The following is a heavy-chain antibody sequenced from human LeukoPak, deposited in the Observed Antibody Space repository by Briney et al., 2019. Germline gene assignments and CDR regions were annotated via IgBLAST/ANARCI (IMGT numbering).Heavy chain of an antibody. CDR1: GYNFATYW. D-gene: IGHD1-26*01. V-gene: IGHV5-51*01. CDR2: FYPLRSEA. J-gene: IGHJ3*01. Sequence: GESLKISCQGSGYNFATYWIGWVRQTPGKGLEWMGIFYPLRSEARYSPSFQGLVTMSVDRSIDTAYLQWTTVKASDTAIYYCVNPSGATKTDDFDVWGQGTLVTVSS. CDR3: VNPSGATKTDDFDV.